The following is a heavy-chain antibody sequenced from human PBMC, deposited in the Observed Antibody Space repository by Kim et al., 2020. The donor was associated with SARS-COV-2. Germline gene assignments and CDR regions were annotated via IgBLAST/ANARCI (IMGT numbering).Heavy chain of an antibody. CDR2: ISYSGSNK. Sequence: GGSLRLSCAASGFTFSSYTMHWVRQAPGKGLEWVAAISYSGSNKYYADSVKGRFTISRDNSKNTLYLQMNSLRAEDTAVYYCARDGYCGGGSCYGAFDIWGQGTMVTVSS. D-gene: IGHD2-15*01. J-gene: IGHJ3*02. CDR3: ARDGYCGGGSCYGAFDI. V-gene: IGHV3-30-3*01. CDR1: GFTFSSYT.